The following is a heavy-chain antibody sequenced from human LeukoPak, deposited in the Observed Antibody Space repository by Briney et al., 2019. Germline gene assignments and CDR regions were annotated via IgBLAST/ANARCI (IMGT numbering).Heavy chain of an antibody. D-gene: IGHD3-9*01. J-gene: IGHJ4*02. V-gene: IGHV1-18*01. CDR1: GYTFTSYG. CDR3: ARVHYDILTGYSYFDY. Sequence: ASVKVSCKASGYTFTSYGISWVRQAPGQGLEWMAWISGYNGDTNYAQKLQGRVTMTTDTSTSTAYMELRSLRSDDTAVYYCARVHYDILTGYSYFDYWGQGTLVTVSS. CDR2: ISGYNGDT.